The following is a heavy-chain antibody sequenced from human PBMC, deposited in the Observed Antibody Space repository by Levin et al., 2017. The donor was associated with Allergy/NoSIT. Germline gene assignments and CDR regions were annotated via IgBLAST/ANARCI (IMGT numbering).Heavy chain of an antibody. Sequence: PGGSLRLSCSVSGGSISSTSYYWGWIHQPPGKGLEWIGSIYYSGNTYYNPSLKSRVTIFVDTSKNQFSLKLSSVTAADTAVYYCARHKKATVYDAFDLWGQGTMVTVSS. CDR2: IYYSGNT. D-gene: IGHD4-11*01. CDR1: GGSISSTSYY. V-gene: IGHV4-39*01. J-gene: IGHJ3*01. CDR3: ARHKKATVYDAFDL.